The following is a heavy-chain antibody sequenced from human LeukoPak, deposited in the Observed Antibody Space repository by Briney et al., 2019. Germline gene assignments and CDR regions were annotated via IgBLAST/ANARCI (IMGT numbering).Heavy chain of an antibody. J-gene: IGHJ3*02. CDR3: ARDLSSVYYDFWSGLTRHSDALDI. Sequence: ASVKVSCKASGYTFTSYGVSWVRQAPGQGLEWMGWISVYKGYTNYEQKFQGRVTMTTDTSTSTAYMELRSLRSDDTAVYYCARDLSSVYYDFWSGLTRHSDALDIWGQGTMVTVSS. CDR2: ISVYKGYT. CDR1: GYTFTSYG. D-gene: IGHD3-3*01. V-gene: IGHV1-18*01.